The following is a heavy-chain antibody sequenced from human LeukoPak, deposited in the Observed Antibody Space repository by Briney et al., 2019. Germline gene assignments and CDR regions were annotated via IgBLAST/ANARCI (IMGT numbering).Heavy chain of an antibody. CDR2: IYYSGST. D-gene: IGHD2-15*01. Sequence: PSETLSLTCTVSGGSISSYYWSWIRQPPGKGLEWIGYIYYSGSTNYNPSLKSRVTISVDTSKNQSSLKLSSVTAADTAVYYCARHNPYCSGGSCYDGGDYWGQGTLVTVSS. CDR1: GGSISSYY. CDR3: ARHNPYCSGGSCYDGGDY. V-gene: IGHV4-59*08. J-gene: IGHJ4*02.